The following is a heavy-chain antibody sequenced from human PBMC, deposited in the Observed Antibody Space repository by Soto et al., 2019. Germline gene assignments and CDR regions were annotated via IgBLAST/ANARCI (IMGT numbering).Heavy chain of an antibody. V-gene: IGHV4-30-4*01. Sequence: QVQLQESGPGLVKPSQTLSLTCSVSGDYIHVGGYYWTWIRQRPGKGLEWMGYIYYTGKTYYNPSLESRLTMSVDRSKNQFSLRLTSVTAADTAVYFCGRDLTSNANCIDPWGRGTLVTVSS. J-gene: IGHJ5*02. D-gene: IGHD2-2*01. CDR1: GDYIHVGGYY. CDR3: GRDLTSNANCIDP. CDR2: IYYTGKT.